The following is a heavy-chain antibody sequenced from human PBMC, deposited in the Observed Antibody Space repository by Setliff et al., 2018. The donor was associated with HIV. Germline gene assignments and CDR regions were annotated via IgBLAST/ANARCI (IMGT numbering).Heavy chain of an antibody. D-gene: IGHD3-16*02. CDR3: SRGTFGGVIAQYSFDY. CDR1: GDSVSDYY. V-gene: IGHV4-4*09. J-gene: IGHJ4*02. CDR2: ISTFRGT. Sequence: SEILSLTCSVSGDSVSDYYWSWIRQPPGKGLEWIGDISTFRGTNYSPSLQSRVTISMVTSKTQLSLNLSSATAADTAVYYCSRGTFGGVIAQYSFDYWGQGTLVTVSS.